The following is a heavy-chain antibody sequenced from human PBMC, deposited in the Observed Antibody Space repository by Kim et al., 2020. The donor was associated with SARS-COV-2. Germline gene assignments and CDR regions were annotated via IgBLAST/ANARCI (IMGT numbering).Heavy chain of an antibody. V-gene: IGHV3-30-3*01. Sequence: GGSLRLSCAASGFTFSSYAMHWVRQAPGKGLEWVAVISYDGSNKYYADSVKGRFTISRDNSKNTLYLQMNSLRAEDTAVYYCARDLGYGSGSLEYYFDYWGQGTLVTVSS. CDR1: GFTFSSYA. J-gene: IGHJ4*02. D-gene: IGHD3-10*01. CDR3: ARDLGYGSGSLEYYFDY. CDR2: ISYDGSNK.